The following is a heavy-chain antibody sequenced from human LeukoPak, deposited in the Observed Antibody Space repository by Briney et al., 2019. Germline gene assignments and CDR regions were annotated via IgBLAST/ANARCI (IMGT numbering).Heavy chain of an antibody. J-gene: IGHJ4*02. D-gene: IGHD1-14*01. V-gene: IGHV1-18*01. CDR1: GYTFTSYG. Sequence: EASVKVSCKASGYTFTSYGISRVRQAPGQGLEWMGWISAYNGNTNYAQKFQGRVTITTDESTSTAYMELSSLRSEDTAVYYCARTQPRGPFDYWGQGTLVTVSS. CDR3: ARTQPRGPFDY. CDR2: ISAYNGNT.